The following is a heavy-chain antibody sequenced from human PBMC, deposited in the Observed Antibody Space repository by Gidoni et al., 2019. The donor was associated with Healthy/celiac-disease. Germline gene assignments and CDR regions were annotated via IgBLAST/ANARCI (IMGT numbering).Heavy chain of an antibody. CDR3: AKDRYGDY. CDR1: GFTFSSSA. V-gene: IGHV3-23*01. Sequence: EVQLLESGGGLVQPGGSLRLSCAASGFTFSSSAMSWVRQAPGQGLEWVSAISGRGGSKYYADSVKGRFTISRDNAKNTLYLQMNSLRAEDTAVYYCAKDRYGDYWGQGTLVTVSS. CDR2: ISGRGGSK. J-gene: IGHJ4*02. D-gene: IGHD4-17*01.